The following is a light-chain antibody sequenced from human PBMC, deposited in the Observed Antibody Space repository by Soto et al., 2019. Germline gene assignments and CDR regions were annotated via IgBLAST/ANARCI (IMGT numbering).Light chain of an antibody. CDR3: QQYSSTFWT. CDR1: QSISSSY. V-gene: IGKV3-20*01. CDR2: GAS. J-gene: IGKJ1*01. Sequence: EIVLTQSPGTLSLSPGERTTLSCRASQSISSSYLAWYQQKPGQAPRLLVYGASSRATGIPDRFSGSGSGTDFTLTISRLEPEDVALYYCQQYSSTFWTLGQGTKVEIE.